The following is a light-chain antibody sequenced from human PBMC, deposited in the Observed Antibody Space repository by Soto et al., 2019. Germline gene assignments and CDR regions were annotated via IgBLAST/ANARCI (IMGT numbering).Light chain of an antibody. CDR2: AAS. Sequence: DIQMTQSPSSLSASVGDRVTIICRASQGISNYLNWYQQKPGKAPKLLMYAASRLQSGVPSRFSGSGSGTDFTITISSLQPEDFATYYCQQSYSTPDTFGQGTKLEFK. J-gene: IGKJ2*01. V-gene: IGKV1-39*01. CDR3: QQSYSTPDT. CDR1: QGISNY.